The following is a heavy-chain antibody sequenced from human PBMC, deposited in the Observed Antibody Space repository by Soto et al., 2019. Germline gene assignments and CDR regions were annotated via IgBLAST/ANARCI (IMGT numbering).Heavy chain of an antibody. D-gene: IGHD2-2*01. V-gene: IGHV3-23*01. CDR3: AKDWYQRLRGIDY. J-gene: IGHJ4*02. CDR2: ISGSGGTT. CDR1: VFSFSXXX. Sequence: GSLXLSCVASVFSFSXXXXXWVRQAPGKGLEWVSGISGSGGTTYYADSVKGRFTISRDNSKXXLYLKMNSLRAEDTDVYYCAKDWYQRLRGIDYWGQGTXVTVSS.